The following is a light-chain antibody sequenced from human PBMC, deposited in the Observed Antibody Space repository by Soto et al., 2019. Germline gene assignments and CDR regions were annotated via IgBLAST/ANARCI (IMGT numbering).Light chain of an antibody. J-gene: IGKJ1*01. CDR2: AAS. CDR3: QQRSNWPRT. CDR1: QSVSSNY. V-gene: IGKV3D-20*02. Sequence: IVLTQSPGTLSLSPGERATLSCRAGQSVSSNYLAWYQQKPGQAPRLLIYAASSRATGIPDRFSGSGSGTDFTLTIDGLEPEDFAVYYCQQRSNWPRTFGQGTKVDIK.